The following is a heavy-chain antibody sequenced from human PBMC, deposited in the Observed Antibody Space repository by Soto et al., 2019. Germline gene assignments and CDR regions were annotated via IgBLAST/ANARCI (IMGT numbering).Heavy chain of an antibody. CDR1: GGSISSYY. V-gene: IGHV4-59*08. J-gene: IGHJ4*02. D-gene: IGHD6-19*01. CDR2: IYYSGST. Sequence: SETLSLTCTVSGGSISSYYWSWIRQPPGKGLEWIGYIYYSGSTNYNPSLKSRVTISVDTSKNQFSLKLSSVTAADTAVYYCALLSAVAGWYYFDYWGPGTLVTVSS. CDR3: ALLSAVAGWYYFDY.